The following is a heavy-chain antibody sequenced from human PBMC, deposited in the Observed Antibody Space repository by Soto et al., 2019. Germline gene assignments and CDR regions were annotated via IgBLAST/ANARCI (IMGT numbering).Heavy chain of an antibody. J-gene: IGHJ4*02. CDR1: GYTFTSYG. CDR2: ISAYNGNT. Sequence: ASVKVSCKASGYTFTSYGISWVRQAPGQGLEWMGWISAYNGNTNYAQKLQGRVTMTTDTSTSTAYMELRSLRSDDTAVYYCASVYCSGGSCYYNYWGQGTLVTVSS. D-gene: IGHD2-15*01. CDR3: ASVYCSGGSCYYNY. V-gene: IGHV1-18*04.